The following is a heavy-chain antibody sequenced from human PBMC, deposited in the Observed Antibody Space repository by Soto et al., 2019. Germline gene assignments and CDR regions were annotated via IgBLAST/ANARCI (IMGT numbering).Heavy chain of an antibody. V-gene: IGHV2-5*01. CDR2: IYWNDDK. CDR3: AHSGSSWFLGWFDP. J-gene: IGHJ5*02. D-gene: IGHD6-13*01. Sequence: KESGPTLVKPTQTLTLTCTFSGFSLSTSGVGVGWIRQPPGNALEWLALIYWNDDKRYSPSLKSRLTITKDTSKNQVVLTMTNMDPVDTATYYCAHSGSSWFLGWFDPWGQGTLVTVSS. CDR1: GFSLSTSGVG.